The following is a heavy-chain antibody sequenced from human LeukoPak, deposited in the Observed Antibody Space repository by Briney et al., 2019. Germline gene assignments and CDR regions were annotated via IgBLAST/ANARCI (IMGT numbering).Heavy chain of an antibody. J-gene: IGHJ4*02. V-gene: IGHV1-8*01. CDR1: GYTFSNYD. D-gene: IGHD1-1*01. Sequence: GASVKLSCKASGYTFSNYDINWVRQATGQGLEWMGYMNPNSGHTVYAQKFQGRVTMTRDTSISTAYMELSILRFDATAVYYCARVPRESNSHWGQGTLVTVSS. CDR2: MNPNSGHT. CDR3: ARVPRESNSH.